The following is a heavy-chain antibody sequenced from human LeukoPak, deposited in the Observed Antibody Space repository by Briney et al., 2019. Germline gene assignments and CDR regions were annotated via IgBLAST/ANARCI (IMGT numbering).Heavy chain of an antibody. J-gene: IGHJ4*02. CDR2: INPDGSGK. CDR3: ASWGAGGNS. CDR1: GFTLSTYW. Sequence: PGGSLRLSCEASGFTLSTYWMNRVRQVPGEGLDWVANINPDGSGKRYVDSVKGRFTIARDNADNSLSLQMNSLRAEDTAVYYCASWGAGGNSWGQGTLVTVSS. V-gene: IGHV3-7*01. D-gene: IGHD3-16*01.